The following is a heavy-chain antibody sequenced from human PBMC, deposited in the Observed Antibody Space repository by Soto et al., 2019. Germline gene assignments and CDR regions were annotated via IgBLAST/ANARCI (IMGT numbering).Heavy chain of an antibody. D-gene: IGHD3-9*01. CDR3: ARTNYDILTGSIWGGYYFDY. V-gene: IGHV4-59*08. J-gene: IGHJ4*02. Sequence: PSETLSLTCAVYGGSFSGYYWSWIRQPPGKGLEWIGYIYYSGSTNYNPSLKSRVTISVDTSKNQFSLKLSSVTAADTAVYYCARTNYDILTGSIWGGYYFDYWGQGTLVTAPQ. CDR1: GGSFSGYY. CDR2: IYYSGST.